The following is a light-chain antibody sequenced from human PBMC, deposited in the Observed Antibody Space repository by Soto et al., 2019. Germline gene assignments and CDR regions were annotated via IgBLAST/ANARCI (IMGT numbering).Light chain of an antibody. J-gene: IGLJ1*01. CDR3: AAWNDSLKGYV. V-gene: IGLV1-44*01. CDR2: NSH. CDR1: SSNIGSNT. Sequence: QSVLTQPPSASGSPGQTVTISCSGSSSNIGSNTVSWYQRLPGTAHKVLIYNSHNRPSGVPDRFSRSKSATSASLAISGLQSEDEADYYSAAWNDSLKGYVFGTGTKLAV.